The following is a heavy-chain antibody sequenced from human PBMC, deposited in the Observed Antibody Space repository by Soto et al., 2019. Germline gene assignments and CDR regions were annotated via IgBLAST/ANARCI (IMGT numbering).Heavy chain of an antibody. Sequence: QVQLVESGGGVVQPGRSLRLSCAASGFTFSSYGMHWVRQAPGKGLEWVAVISYDGSNKYYADSVKGRFTICRDNSKNTLYLQMNSLRAEDTVVYYCATGASSLFPYYYGMDVWGQGTTVTDSS. CDR1: GFTFSSYG. J-gene: IGHJ6*02. D-gene: IGHD6-13*01. CDR3: ATGASSLFPYYYGMDV. CDR2: ISYDGSNK. V-gene: IGHV3-30*03.